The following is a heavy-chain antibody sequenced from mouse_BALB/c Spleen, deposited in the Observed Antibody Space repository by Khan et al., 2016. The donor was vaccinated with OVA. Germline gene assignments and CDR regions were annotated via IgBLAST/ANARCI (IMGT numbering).Heavy chain of an antibody. CDR2: ISYSGST. J-gene: IGHJ3*01. D-gene: IGHD2-14*01. Sequence: EVQLQESGPGLVKPSQSLSLTCTVTGYSITSDYAWNWIRQIPRNKLEWMGNISYSGSTSYNPSIKSRISITRDTSKNKFFLQLNSVTTEATATYFCASSVYEACFAYLGQGTLVTVSA. CDR3: ASSVYEACFAY. CDR1: GYSITSDYA. V-gene: IGHV3-2*02.